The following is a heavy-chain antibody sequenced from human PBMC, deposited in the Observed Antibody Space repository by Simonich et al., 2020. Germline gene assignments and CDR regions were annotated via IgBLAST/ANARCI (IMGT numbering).Heavy chain of an antibody. CDR3: TTEDCSSTSCPDY. Sequence: EVQLVESGGGLVKPGGSLRLSCAASGFTFSNAWMSWVRQAPGKGLEWGGRIKSKTDGGTTDYAAPVKGRFTSSRDDSKNTLYLQMNSLKTEDTAVYYCTTEDCSSTSCPDYWGQGTLVTVSS. D-gene: IGHD2-2*01. CDR1: GFTFSNAW. J-gene: IGHJ4*02. V-gene: IGHV3-15*01. CDR2: IKSKTDGGTT.